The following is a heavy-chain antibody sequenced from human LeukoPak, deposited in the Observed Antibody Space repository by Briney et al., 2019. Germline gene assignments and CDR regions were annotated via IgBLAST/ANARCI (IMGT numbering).Heavy chain of an antibody. V-gene: IGHV4-59*13. CDR1: GGSISSYY. CDR3: ARSNIRWFDP. Sequence: SETLSLTCTVSGGSISSYYWSWIRQPPGKGLEWIGYIYYSGSTNYNLSLKSRVTISVDTSKNQFSLKLSSVSAADTAVYYCARSNIRWFDPWGQGTLVTVSS. D-gene: IGHD2/OR15-2a*01. J-gene: IGHJ5*02. CDR2: IYYSGST.